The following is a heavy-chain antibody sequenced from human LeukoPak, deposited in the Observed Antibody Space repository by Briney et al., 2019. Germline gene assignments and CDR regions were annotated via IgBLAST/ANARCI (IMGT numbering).Heavy chain of an antibody. CDR2: INHSGST. Sequence: SETLSLTCAVYGGSFSGYYWSWIRQPPGKGLEWIGEINHSGSTNYNPSLKSRVTISVDTSKNQFSLKLSSVTAADTAVYYCARDREDYERYWYFDLRGRGTLVTVSS. J-gene: IGHJ2*01. D-gene: IGHD3-22*01. CDR1: GGSFSGYY. CDR3: ARDREDYERYWYFDL. V-gene: IGHV4-34*01.